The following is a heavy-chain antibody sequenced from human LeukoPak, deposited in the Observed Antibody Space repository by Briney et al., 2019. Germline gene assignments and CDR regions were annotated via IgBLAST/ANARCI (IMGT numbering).Heavy chain of an antibody. CDR1: GGSISRYY. V-gene: IGHV4-4*07. Sequence: PSETLSLTCTVSGGSISRYYWSWIRQPAGKGLEWIGRIYTSGSTNYNPSLKSRVTMSVDTSKNQFSLKLSSVTAADTAVYYCASSAIVGATYYFDYWGQGTLVTVSS. CDR2: IYTSGST. J-gene: IGHJ4*02. D-gene: IGHD1-26*01. CDR3: ASSAIVGATYYFDY.